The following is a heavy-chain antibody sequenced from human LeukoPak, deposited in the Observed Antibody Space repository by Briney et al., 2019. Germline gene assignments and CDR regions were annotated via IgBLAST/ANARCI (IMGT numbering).Heavy chain of an antibody. D-gene: IGHD5-12*01. Sequence: ASVKVSCKASGYTFTSYYIHWVRQAPGQGLEWMGVINSSGGGTTYAQKFQGRVTMTRDTSTSTVYMELSSLRSEDTAVYYSAIDSGYSGYDPPLAFDIWGQGTMVTVSS. CDR3: AIDSGYSGYDPPLAFDI. V-gene: IGHV1-46*01. CDR1: GYTFTSYY. CDR2: INSSGGGT. J-gene: IGHJ3*02.